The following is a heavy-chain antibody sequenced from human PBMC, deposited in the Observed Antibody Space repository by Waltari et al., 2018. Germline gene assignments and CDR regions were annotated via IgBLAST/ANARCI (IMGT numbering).Heavy chain of an antibody. J-gene: IGHJ5*02. Sequence: EERLVQSGGGLALPVGSLRIPSFASSFEFESRFLTYSLTWARQAPGEGLDWFAAITGSGNKTYYADSGKGRFTISRENAQDTVFFDMTNVKAEDTAVYFCVKDGYELWSGYYNAWGQGTVVAVSS. CDR2: ITGSGNKT. CDR1: SFEFESRFLTYS. D-gene: IGHD3-3*01. V-gene: IGHV3-23*04. CDR3: VKDGYELWSGYYNA.